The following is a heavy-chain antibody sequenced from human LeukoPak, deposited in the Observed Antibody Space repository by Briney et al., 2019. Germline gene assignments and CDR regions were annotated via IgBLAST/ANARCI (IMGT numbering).Heavy chain of an antibody. Sequence: AGGSLRLSCAASGFAFGDYSMNWVRQAPGKGLEWVSSISSSSSYIYYADSVKGRFTISRDNARNSLYLQMNSLRAEDTAVYYCARTYKSSPLDYWGQGTLVTVSS. CDR1: GFAFGDYS. J-gene: IGHJ4*02. CDR3: ARTYKSSPLDY. CDR2: ISSSSSYI. V-gene: IGHV3-21*01. D-gene: IGHD5-24*01.